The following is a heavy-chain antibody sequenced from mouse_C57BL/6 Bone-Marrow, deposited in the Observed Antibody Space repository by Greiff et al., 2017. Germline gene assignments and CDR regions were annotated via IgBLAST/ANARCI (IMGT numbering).Heavy chain of an antibody. Sequence: EVHLVESGGGLVKPGGSLKLSCAASGFTFSDYGMNWVRQAPEKGLEWVAYISSGSSTIYYADTVKGRFTISRDNAKNTLFLQMTSLRSEDTAMYYCASKRHGSLDYWGQGTTLTVSS. CDR3: ASKRHGSLDY. D-gene: IGHD3-1*01. V-gene: IGHV5-17*01. CDR1: GFTFSDYG. J-gene: IGHJ2*01. CDR2: ISSGSSTI.